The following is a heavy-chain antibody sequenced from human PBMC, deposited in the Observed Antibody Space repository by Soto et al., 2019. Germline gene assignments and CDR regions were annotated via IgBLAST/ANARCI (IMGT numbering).Heavy chain of an antibody. Sequence: QVQLVESGGVVVQPGRSLRLSCAASGFTFSSYGMHWVRQAPGKGLEWVAVIWYDGSNKYYADSVKGRFTISRDNSKNTLYLQMNSLRAEDTAVYYCARVEGYCSSTSCYFHDDYYGMDVWGQGTTVTVSS. CDR3: ARVEGYCSSTSCYFHDDYYGMDV. CDR1: GFTFSSYG. V-gene: IGHV3-33*01. D-gene: IGHD2-2*01. J-gene: IGHJ6*02. CDR2: IWYDGSNK.